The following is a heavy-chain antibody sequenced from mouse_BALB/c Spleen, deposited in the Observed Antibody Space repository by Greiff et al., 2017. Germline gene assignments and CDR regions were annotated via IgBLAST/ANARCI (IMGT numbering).Heavy chain of an antibody. D-gene: IGHD2-2*01. V-gene: IGHV2-9*02. J-gene: IGHJ3*01. CDR1: GFSLTSYG. CDR3: ARDHGYDWFAY. Sequence: VKVVESGPGLVAPSQSLSITCTVSGFSLTSYGVHWVRQPPGKGLEWLGVIWAGGSTNYNSALMSRLSISKDNSKSQVFLKMNSLQTDDTAMYYCARDHGYDWFAYWGQGTLVTVSA. CDR2: IWAGGST.